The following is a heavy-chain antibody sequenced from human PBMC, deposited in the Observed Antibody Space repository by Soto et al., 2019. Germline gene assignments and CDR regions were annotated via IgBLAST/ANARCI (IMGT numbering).Heavy chain of an antibody. Sequence: HPGGSLSLSCAASGFTFTNYAMHWVRQAPGKGLEWVALTWHDETNKYYADSVLGRFTISRDNVNSTVYLQMNSLRAEDTAMYYCARPYYDFWSGYYGGDWFDPWGQGTLVTVSS. CDR2: TWHDETNK. J-gene: IGHJ5*02. D-gene: IGHD3-3*01. CDR1: GFTFTNYA. V-gene: IGHV3-33*01. CDR3: ARPYYDFWSGYYGGDWFDP.